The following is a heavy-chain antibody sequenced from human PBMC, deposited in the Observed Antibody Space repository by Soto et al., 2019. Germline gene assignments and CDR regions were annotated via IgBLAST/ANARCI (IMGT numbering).Heavy chain of an antibody. J-gene: IGHJ2*01. D-gene: IGHD3-22*01. Sequence: GGSLRLSCAASGFTFSSYAMSWVRQAPGKGLEWVSAISGSGGSTYYADSVKGRFTISRDNSKNTLYLQMNSLRAEDTAVYYCTTVPGDYDSSGYYLWYFDLWGRGTLVTVSS. CDR1: GFTFSSYA. CDR2: ISGSGGST. V-gene: IGHV3-23*01. CDR3: TTVPGDYDSSGYYLWYFDL.